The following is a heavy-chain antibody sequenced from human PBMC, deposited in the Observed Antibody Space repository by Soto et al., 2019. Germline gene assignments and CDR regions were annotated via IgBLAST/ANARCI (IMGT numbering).Heavy chain of an antibody. CDR3: ARVDYYDSSGYYYYYGMDV. Sequence: SETLSLTCTVSGGSISSGGYYWSWIRQHPGKGLEWIGYIYYSGSTYYNPSLKSRVTISVDTSKNQFSLKLSSVTAADTAVYYCARVDYYDSSGYYYYYGMDVWGQGTTVTVSS. V-gene: IGHV4-31*03. CDR2: IYYSGST. CDR1: GGSISSGGYY. J-gene: IGHJ6*02. D-gene: IGHD3-22*01.